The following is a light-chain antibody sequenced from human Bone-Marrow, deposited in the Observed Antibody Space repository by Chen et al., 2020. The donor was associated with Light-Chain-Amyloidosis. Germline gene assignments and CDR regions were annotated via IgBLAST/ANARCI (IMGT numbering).Light chain of an antibody. J-gene: IGLJ3*02. V-gene: IGLV6-57*01. CDR3: QSYQGSSQGV. Sequence: NFMLTQPHSVSESPGKTVIISCTRSSGSIATNYLQWYHQRPGSSPTTVINEDDQSPSGVPARFCGSIDRSSNSASLTISGLKTEDEADYYCQSYQGSSQGVFGGGTKLTVL. CDR2: EDD. CDR1: SGSIATNY.